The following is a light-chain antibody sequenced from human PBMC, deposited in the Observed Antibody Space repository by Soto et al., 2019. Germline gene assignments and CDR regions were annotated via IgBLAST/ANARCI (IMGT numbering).Light chain of an antibody. CDR3: KQYYSTPT. V-gene: IGKV4-1*01. Sequence: DIVMTQSPDSLAVSLGGRATINCKSSQSVLYSSNNKNYLAWYQQKPGQPPKLLIYWASTRESGVPDRFSGSGYGTDFTPTISSLQAEDVAVYYCKQYYSTPTFGGGTKLEIK. CDR1: QSVLYSSNNKNY. CDR2: WAS. J-gene: IGKJ4*01.